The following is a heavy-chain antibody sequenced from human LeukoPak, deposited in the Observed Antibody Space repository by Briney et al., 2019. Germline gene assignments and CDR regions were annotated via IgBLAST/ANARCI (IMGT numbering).Heavy chain of an antibody. CDR2: ISYDGSNK. CDR3: ARDST. Sequence: GRSLRLSCAASGFTFSSYAMHWVRQAPGKGLEWVAVISYDGSNKYYADSVKGRFTISRDNSKNALYLQMNSLRAEDTAVYYCARDSTWGQGTLVTVSS. J-gene: IGHJ5*02. V-gene: IGHV3-30*04. D-gene: IGHD2/OR15-2a*01. CDR1: GFTFSSYA.